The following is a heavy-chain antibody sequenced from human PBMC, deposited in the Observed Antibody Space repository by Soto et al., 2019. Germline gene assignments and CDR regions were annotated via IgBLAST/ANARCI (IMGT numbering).Heavy chain of an antibody. CDR1: GGSVSSGSYY. CDR2: IYYSGST. V-gene: IGHV4-61*01. CDR3: AREGLPDYYYGMDV. Sequence: PSETLSLTCTVSGGSVSSGSYYWSWIRQPPGKGLEWIGYIYYSGSTNYNPSLKSRVTISVDTSKNQFSLKLSSVTAADTAVYYCAREGLPDYYYGMDVWGQGTTVTVS. D-gene: IGHD2-15*01. J-gene: IGHJ6*02.